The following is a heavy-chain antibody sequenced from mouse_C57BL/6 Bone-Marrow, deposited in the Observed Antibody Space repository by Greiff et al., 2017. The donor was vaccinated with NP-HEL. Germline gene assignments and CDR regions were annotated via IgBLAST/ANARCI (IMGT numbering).Heavy chain of an antibody. Sequence: QVQLQQPGAELVRPGTSVKLSCKASGYTFTSYWMHWVKQRPGQGLEWIGVIDPSDSYTNYNQKFKGKATLTVDTSSSTAYMQLSSLTSEDSAVYYCARSRVYGNYSLLYFDYWGQGTTLTVSS. D-gene: IGHD2-1*01. J-gene: IGHJ2*01. CDR1: GYTFTSYW. CDR2: IDPSDSYT. V-gene: IGHV1-59*01. CDR3: ARSRVYGNYSLLYFDY.